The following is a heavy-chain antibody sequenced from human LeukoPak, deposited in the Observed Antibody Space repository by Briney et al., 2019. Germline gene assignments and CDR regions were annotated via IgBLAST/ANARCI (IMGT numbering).Heavy chain of an antibody. CDR3: ARDVDEQMYCRSSGCSGGAFDI. CDR1: GFTFSSYG. CDR2: QRYDGRNK. V-gene: IGHV3-30*02. J-gene: IGHJ3*02. Sequence: PGGSLRLSCAASGFTFSSYGMHWVRQAPGKGLEWVAIQRYDGRNKNYADSVKGRFTISRDNSKNTLYLQMNSLRAEDTAVYYCARDVDEQMYCRSSGCSGGAFDIWGQGTMVTVSS. D-gene: IGHD2-2*01.